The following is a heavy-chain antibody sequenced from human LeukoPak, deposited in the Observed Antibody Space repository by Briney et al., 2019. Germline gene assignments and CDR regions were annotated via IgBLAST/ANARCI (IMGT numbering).Heavy chain of an antibody. V-gene: IGHV4-39*07. D-gene: IGHD6-6*01. Sequence: SETLSLTCTVSGGSISSSSYYWGWIRQPPGKGLEWIGSIYYSGSTYYNPSLKSRVTISVDTSKNQFSLKLSSVTAADTAVYYCATYSSSSNWGQGTLVTVSS. CDR1: GGSISSSSYY. J-gene: IGHJ4*02. CDR2: IYYSGST. CDR3: ATYSSSSN.